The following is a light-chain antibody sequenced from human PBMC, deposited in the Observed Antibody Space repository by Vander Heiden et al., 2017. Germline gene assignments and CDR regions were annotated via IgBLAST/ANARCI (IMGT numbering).Light chain of an antibody. CDR2: KVS. J-gene: IGKJ1*01. V-gene: IGKV2-30*01. CDR1: QVLVDSDGNIY. CDR3: RQDTHWRWT. Sequence: VVLTQSPTPLLVPLGQPASISCSSSQVLVDSDGNIYLHWYQQRPGQSPRRLIYKVSHRDSGVPDRFSGSGSDTDFTLKISRVEAEDVGIYYCRQDTHWRWTFGQGTKLEIK.